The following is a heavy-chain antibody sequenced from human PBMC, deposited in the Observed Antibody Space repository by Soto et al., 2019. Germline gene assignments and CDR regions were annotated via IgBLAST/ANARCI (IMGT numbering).Heavy chain of an antibody. J-gene: IGHJ5*02. CDR3: ARGTTSSQYHWFPP. CDR1: GGSISSYY. CDR2: IYYSGST. D-gene: IGHD2-2*01. V-gene: IGHV4-59*01. Sequence: SETLSLTCTVSGGSISSYYWSCIRQPPGKGLEWIGYIYYSGSTNYNPSLKSRVTISVDTSKNQFSLKLSSVTAADTAVYYCARGTTSSQYHWFPPWGQGTLVTVSS.